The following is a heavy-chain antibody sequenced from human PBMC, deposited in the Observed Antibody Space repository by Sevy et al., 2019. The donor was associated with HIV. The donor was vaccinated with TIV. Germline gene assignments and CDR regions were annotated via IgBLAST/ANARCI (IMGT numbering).Heavy chain of an antibody. CDR1: GFTFSSYA. CDR2: ISYDGSNK. V-gene: IGHV3-30*04. J-gene: IGHJ4*02. CDR3: ASEGHYYDSSGYYYVDY. Sequence: GGSLRLSCAASGFTFSSYAMHWVRQAPGKGLEWVAVISYDGSNKYYAHSVKGRFTISRDNSKNTLYLQMNSLRAEDTAVYYCASEGHYYDSSGYYYVDYWGQGTLVTVSS. D-gene: IGHD3-22*01.